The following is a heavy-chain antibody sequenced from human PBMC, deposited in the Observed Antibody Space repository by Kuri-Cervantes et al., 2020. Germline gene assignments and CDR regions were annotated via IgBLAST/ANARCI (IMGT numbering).Heavy chain of an antibody. CDR2: IYWDDDK. D-gene: IGHD5-12*01. Sequence: SGPTLVKPTQTFTLTYTFSGFSLSTSGVGVGWIRQPPGKALEWLALIYWDDDKRYSPSLKSRRTITKDTSKNQVVLTMTNMDPVDTASYYCTHYSGYEGFDYWGQGTLVTVSS. CDR1: GFSLSTSGVG. CDR3: THYSGYEGFDY. J-gene: IGHJ4*02. V-gene: IGHV2-5*02.